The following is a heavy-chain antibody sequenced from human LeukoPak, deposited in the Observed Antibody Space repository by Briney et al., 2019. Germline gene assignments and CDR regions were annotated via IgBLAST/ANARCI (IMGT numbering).Heavy chain of an antibody. J-gene: IGHJ4*02. CDR1: GGSINSSSYY. CDR3: ASYVLLWFGELSPPY. Sequence: SETLSLTCTVSGGSINSSSYYWGWIRQPPGKGLEWIGSIYYSGSTYYNPSLKSRVTISVDTSKNQFSLKLSSVTAADTAVYYCASYVLLWFGELSPPYWGQGTLVTVSS. D-gene: IGHD3-10*01. V-gene: IGHV4-39*01. CDR2: IYYSGST.